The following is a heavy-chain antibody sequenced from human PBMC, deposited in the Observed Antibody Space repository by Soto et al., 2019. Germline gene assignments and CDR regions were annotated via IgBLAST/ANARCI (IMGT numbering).Heavy chain of an antibody. CDR1: GYSISSGYY. J-gene: IGHJ4*02. CDR2: IYHSGST. CDR3: ARLTFGGVTDY. V-gene: IGHV4-38-2*01. D-gene: IGHD3-16*01. Sequence: PSETLSLTCAVSGYSISSGYYWGRIRQPPGKGLEWIGSIYHSGSTYYNPSLKSRVTISVDTSKNQFSLKLSSVTAADTAVYYCARLTFGGVTDYWGQGTLVTVSS.